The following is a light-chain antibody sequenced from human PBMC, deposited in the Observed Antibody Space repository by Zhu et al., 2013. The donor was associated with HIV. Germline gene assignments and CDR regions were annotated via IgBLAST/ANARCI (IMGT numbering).Light chain of an antibody. CDR1: QGVSSSY. V-gene: IGKV3-20*01. J-gene: IGKJ3*01. Sequence: EIVLTQSPGTLSLSPGERATLSCRASQGVSSSYLAWYQQKPGQAPRLLIYGASTRATGIPDRFGGSGSGTDFTLTISRLEPEDFAVYYCQQYGRSLTFGPGTKVDFK. CDR2: GAS. CDR3: QQYGRSLT.